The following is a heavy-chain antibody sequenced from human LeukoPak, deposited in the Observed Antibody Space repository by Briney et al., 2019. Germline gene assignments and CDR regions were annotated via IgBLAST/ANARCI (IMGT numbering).Heavy chain of an antibody. J-gene: IGHJ4*02. CDR2: IYYGGST. D-gene: IGHD5-12*01. Sequence: SETLSLTCTVSGGSISGYYWNWIRQPPGKGLEWIGYIYYGGSTNYNPSLKSRVTISVDTSKNQFSLRLNSVTAADTAVYYCARGYDSKSTYFNYWGQGTLVPSPQ. V-gene: IGHV4-59*01. CDR1: GGSISGYY. CDR3: ARGYDSKSTYFNY.